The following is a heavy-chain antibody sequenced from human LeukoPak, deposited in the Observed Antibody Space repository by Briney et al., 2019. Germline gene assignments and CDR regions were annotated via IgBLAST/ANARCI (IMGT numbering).Heavy chain of an antibody. CDR1: GGSFSDYY. J-gene: IGHJ4*02. D-gene: IGHD3-10*01. CDR3: ASYGSGSYYRAFDH. V-gene: IGHV4-34*01. CDR2: VSHSGNT. Sequence: SETLSLTCAVYGGSFSDYYWSWVRQPPGKGLEWIGEVSHSGNTNYNPSLKSRVTISEDTSKNQFSLKLSSVTAADTAVYYCASYGSGSYYRAFDHWGQGTLVTVSS.